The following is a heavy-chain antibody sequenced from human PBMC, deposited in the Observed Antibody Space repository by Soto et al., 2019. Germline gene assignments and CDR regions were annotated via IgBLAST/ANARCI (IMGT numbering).Heavy chain of an antibody. CDR3: AREGDSSGFDS. CDR2: IIPILGSS. J-gene: IGHJ5*01. V-gene: IGHV1-69*01. CDR1: GGTFNRHV. D-gene: IGHD2-21*01. Sequence: QVQLVQSGAEVKKPGSSVIVSCRASGGTFNRHVISWVRQAPGQGLEWMGGIIPILGSSNHARKFKGRVTISADESTGTAYMELSSLASEDTAVYYCAREGDSSGFDSWGQGTLVTVSS.